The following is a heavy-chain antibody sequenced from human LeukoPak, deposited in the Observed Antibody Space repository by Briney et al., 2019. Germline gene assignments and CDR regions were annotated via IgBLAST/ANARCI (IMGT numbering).Heavy chain of an antibody. CDR2: ISSSSNYI. V-gene: IGHV3-21*04. J-gene: IGHJ3*02. CDR1: GFTFSSYA. CDR3: AKVDYGDFI. Sequence: GGSLRLSCAASGFTFSSYAMNWVRQAPGKGLEWLSSISSSSNYIYYADSVKGRFTISRDNAESSLYLQVNSLRAEDTAVYYCAKVDYGDFIWGQGTMVTVSS. D-gene: IGHD4-17*01.